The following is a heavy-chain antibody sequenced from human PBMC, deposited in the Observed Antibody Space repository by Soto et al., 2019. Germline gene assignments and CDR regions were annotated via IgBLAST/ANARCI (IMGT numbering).Heavy chain of an antibody. V-gene: IGHV4-61*08. CDR2: IYYTGST. CDR1: GGSISSGGYY. J-gene: IGHJ4*02. Sequence: SETLSLTCTVSGGSISSGGYYWSWIRQPPGKRLEWIGAIYYTGSTTYNPSLRSRVTFSFDTSKNQVSLSLTSVTAADTAVYCGSIVVSGGYLDYWGQGTLVTVSS. CDR3: SIVVSGGYLDY.